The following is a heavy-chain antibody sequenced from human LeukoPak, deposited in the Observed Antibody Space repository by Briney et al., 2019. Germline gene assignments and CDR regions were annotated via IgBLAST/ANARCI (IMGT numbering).Heavy chain of an antibody. CDR3: VRADIAARLRPGPGGVYYYMDV. J-gene: IGHJ6*03. D-gene: IGHD6-6*01. CDR2: IYYDRSTA. V-gene: IGHV3-74*01. CDR1: GFIFNTYW. Sequence: GGSLRLSCEASGFIFNTYWMHWVRQAPGKGLMRLARIYYDRSTADYADSVKGRFTISTDNAKNTISLHMSGLRAEDTAVYYCVRADIAARLRPGPGGVYYYMDVWGKGTTVTVSS.